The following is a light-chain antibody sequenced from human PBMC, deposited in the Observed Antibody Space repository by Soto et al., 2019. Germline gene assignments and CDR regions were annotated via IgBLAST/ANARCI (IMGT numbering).Light chain of an antibody. CDR2: GAS. CDR3: QQYGSLLT. J-gene: IGKJ4*01. V-gene: IGKV3-20*01. CDR1: QSVSSSY. Sequence: EIVLTQSPGTLSLSPGARATLSCRASQSVSSSYLAWYQQKPGQAPRLLIYGASSRATGVPDRFSGSGSGTEFTPTISRLEPEDFAVDDCQQYGSLLTFGGGTKVDIK.